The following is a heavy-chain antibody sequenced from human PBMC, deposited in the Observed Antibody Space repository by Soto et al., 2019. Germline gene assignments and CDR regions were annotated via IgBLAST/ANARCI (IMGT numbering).Heavy chain of an antibody. CDR2: INSNTGGT. CDR3: ARGGYHLVYYFDY. CDR1: GYTFSGYY. D-gene: IGHD2-2*01. J-gene: IGHJ4*02. Sequence: ASVKVSCKASGYTFSGYYTHWVRQAPGQGLEWMGWINSNTGGTNYAQKFQGKVTMTRDRSISTAYMEVNSLRSDDTAVYFCARGGYHLVYYFDYWGQGTLVTVSS. V-gene: IGHV1-2*02.